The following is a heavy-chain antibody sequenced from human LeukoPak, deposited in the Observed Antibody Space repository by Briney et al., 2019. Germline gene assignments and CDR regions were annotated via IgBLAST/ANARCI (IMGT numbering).Heavy chain of an antibody. CDR1: GFTFSSYW. V-gene: IGHV3-7*03. J-gene: IGHJ6*02. CDR3: ASSEATTTPPPYGMDV. D-gene: IGHD5-12*01. CDR2: IKQDGSEK. Sequence: GGSLRLSCAASGFTFSSYWMSWVRQAPGKGLEWVANIKQDGSEKYYVDSVKGRFTISRDNAKNSLYLQMNSLRAEDTAVYYCASSEATTTPPPYGMDVWGQGTTVTVSS.